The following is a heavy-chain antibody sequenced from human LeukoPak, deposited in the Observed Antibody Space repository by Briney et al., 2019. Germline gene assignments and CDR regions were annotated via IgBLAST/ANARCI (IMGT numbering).Heavy chain of an antibody. D-gene: IGHD3-22*01. CDR2: ISGRDNIL. J-gene: IGHJ4*02. CDR3: ARVSSTGYGVSSGLFY. V-gene: IGHV3-11*01. CDR1: GFTFSDYY. Sequence: GGSLRLSCAASGFTFSDYYMSWIRQAPGKGLEWVAYISGRDNILYYAASVKGRFTVSRDNAKPSLSLQLNNLRAEDTAMYYCARVSSTGYGVSSGLFYWGQGILVTVSS.